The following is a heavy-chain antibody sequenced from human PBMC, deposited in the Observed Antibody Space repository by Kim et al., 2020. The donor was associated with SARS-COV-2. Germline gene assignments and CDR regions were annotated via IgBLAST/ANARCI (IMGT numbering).Heavy chain of an antibody. V-gene: IGHV3-30*07. CDR3: ARDQSAGYSSSWNDY. D-gene: IGHD6-13*01. Sequence: ADSVKGRFTISRDNSKNTLYLKRNSLRAEDTAVYYCARDQSAGYSSSWNDYWGQGTLVTVSS. J-gene: IGHJ4*02.